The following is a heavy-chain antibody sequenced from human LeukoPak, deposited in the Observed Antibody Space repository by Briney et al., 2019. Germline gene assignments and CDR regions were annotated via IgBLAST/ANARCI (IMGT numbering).Heavy chain of an antibody. CDR3: ARGRLIVGAPHLREDI. J-gene: IGHJ3*02. CDR1: GYTFTGYH. D-gene: IGHD1-26*01. Sequence: ASVKVSCKASGYTFTGYHMHWVRQAPGQGLEWMGWINPNSGGTNYAQKFQGRATMTRDTSIDTAYMELSSLRSDDTAVYYCARGRLIVGAPHLREDIWGQGTMVTVSS. CDR2: INPNSGGT. V-gene: IGHV1-2*02.